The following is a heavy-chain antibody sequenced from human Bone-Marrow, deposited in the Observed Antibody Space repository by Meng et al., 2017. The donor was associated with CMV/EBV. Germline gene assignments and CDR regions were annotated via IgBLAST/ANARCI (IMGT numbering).Heavy chain of an antibody. D-gene: IGHD7-27*01. CDR1: GYTFNTHS. Sequence: ASVKVSCKASGYTFNTHSINWVRQAPGQGLEWMGWINTYNGNTKFAQKFQGRVTLTTDSSTTTAFMELRSLRSDDTAVYYCARDEANWGFCDLWGRGTLVTRLL. CDR2: INTYNGNT. J-gene: IGHJ2*01. CDR3: ARDEANWGFCDL. V-gene: IGHV1-18*01.